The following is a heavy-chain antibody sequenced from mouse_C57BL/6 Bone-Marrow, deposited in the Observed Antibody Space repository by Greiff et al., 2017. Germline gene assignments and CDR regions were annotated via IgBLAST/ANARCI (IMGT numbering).Heavy chain of an antibody. CDR2: ISSGSSTI. CDR1: GFTFSDYG. Sequence: EVKLMESGGGLVKPGGSLKLSCAASGFTFSDYGMHWVRQAPEKGLEWVAYISSGSSTIYYADTVKGRFTISRDNAKNTLFLQMTSLRSEDTAMYYCARRAITTVVAYYFDYWGQGTTLTVSS. V-gene: IGHV5-17*01. D-gene: IGHD1-1*01. J-gene: IGHJ2*01. CDR3: ARRAITTVVAYYFDY.